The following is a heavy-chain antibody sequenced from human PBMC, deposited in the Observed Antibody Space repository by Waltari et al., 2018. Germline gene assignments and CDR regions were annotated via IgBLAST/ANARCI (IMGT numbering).Heavy chain of an antibody. V-gene: IGHV3-53*01. D-gene: IGHD5-12*01. J-gene: IGHJ4*02. CDR1: GFTLNNNY. CDR2: IYAGSGGT. Sequence: EVQLVESGGGLIQPGASLRLSCAASGFTLNNNYMSWVRQAPGKGREWVSVIYAGSGGTFYAGSVKGRFTISRDNSKNTLYLDLNRLTAEDTAVYYCARAGLGSPLQWLQLLDSWGRGTLVTVSS. CDR3: ARAGLGSPLQWLQLLDS.